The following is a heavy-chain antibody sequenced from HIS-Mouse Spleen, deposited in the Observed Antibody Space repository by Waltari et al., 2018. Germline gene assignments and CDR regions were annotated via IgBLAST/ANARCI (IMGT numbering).Heavy chain of an antibody. CDR2: INYSGRT. D-gene: IGHD6-13*01. Sequence: QLQLQESGPGLVKPSETLSLTCTVSGGSISSSSYYWGWIRQPPGKGLEWIGSINYSGRTYYNPSRKNPVTISVDTSKTQFSLKRSTVTAADTAVYYCAREIPYSSSWYDWYFDLWGRGTLVTVSS. CDR3: AREIPYSSSWYDWYFDL. V-gene: IGHV4-39*07. J-gene: IGHJ2*01. CDR1: GGSISSSSYY.